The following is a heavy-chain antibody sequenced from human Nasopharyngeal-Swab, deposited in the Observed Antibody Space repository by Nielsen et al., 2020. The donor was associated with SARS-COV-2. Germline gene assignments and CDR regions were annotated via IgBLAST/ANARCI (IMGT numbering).Heavy chain of an antibody. J-gene: IGHJ2*01. D-gene: IGHD5-24*01. CDR2: IYYSGST. Sequence: SETLSLTCTVSGGSISSGGYYWSWIRQHPGKGLEWIGYIYYSGSTYYNPSLKSRVTISVDTSKNQFSLKLSSVTAADTAVYYCARGGVGDGYKDWYFDLWGRGTLVTVSS. V-gene: IGHV4-31*03. CDR1: GGSISSGGYY. CDR3: ARGGVGDGYKDWYFDL.